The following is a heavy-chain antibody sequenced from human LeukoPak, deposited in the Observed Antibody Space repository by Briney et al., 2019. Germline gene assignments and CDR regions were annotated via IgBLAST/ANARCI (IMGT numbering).Heavy chain of an antibody. Sequence: PGGSLRLSCAASGFTFSSYAMSWVRQAPGKGLEWVSAISGSGGSTYYADSVKGRFTISRDNAKNSLYLQMNSLRAEDTAVYYCARVMGYCSGGSCYCFNYWGQGTLVTVSS. D-gene: IGHD2-15*01. J-gene: IGHJ4*02. V-gene: IGHV3-23*01. CDR2: ISGSGGST. CDR1: GFTFSSYA. CDR3: ARVMGYCSGGSCYCFNY.